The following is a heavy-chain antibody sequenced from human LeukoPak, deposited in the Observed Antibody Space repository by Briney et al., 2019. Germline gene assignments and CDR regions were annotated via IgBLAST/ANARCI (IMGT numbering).Heavy chain of an antibody. D-gene: IGHD3-10*01. J-gene: IGHJ6*02. CDR2: FDPEDGET. CDR3: ATGRSITMVRGVLELDYYYYYGMDV. Sequence: ASVKVSCKASGYTLTELSMHWVRQAPGKGLEWMGGFDPEDGETIYAQKFQGRVTMTEDTSTDTAYMELSSLRSEDTAVYYCATGRSITMVRGVLELDYYYYYGMDVWGQGTTVTVSS. CDR1: GYTLTELS. V-gene: IGHV1-24*01.